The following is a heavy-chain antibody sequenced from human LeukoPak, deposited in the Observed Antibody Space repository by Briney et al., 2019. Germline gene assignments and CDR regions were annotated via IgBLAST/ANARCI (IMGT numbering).Heavy chain of an antibody. Sequence: SETLSLTCAVHGGSFSGYYWSWIRQPPGKGLEWIGEINHSGSTNYNPSLKSRVTISVDTSKNQFSLKLSSVTAADTAVYYCARGPSISTFQHWGQGTLVTVSS. V-gene: IGHV4-34*01. CDR3: ARGPSISTFQH. CDR2: INHSGST. CDR1: GGSFSGYY. J-gene: IGHJ1*01. D-gene: IGHD3-3*01.